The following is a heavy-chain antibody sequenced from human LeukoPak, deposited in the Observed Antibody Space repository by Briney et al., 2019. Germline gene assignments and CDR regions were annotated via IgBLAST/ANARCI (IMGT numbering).Heavy chain of an antibody. V-gene: IGHV1-18*01. CDR3: ARDRSPYYGDYTYSDAFDI. CDR1: GYTFTTYG. CDR2: ISAYNGNT. Sequence: VASVNVSCKTSGYTFTTYGITWVRQAPGQGLEWMGWISAYNGNTNYAQKLQGRVTMTTDTSTNTAYMELRSLRSDDTAVYYCARDRSPYYGDYTYSDAFDIWGQGTMVTVSS. J-gene: IGHJ3*02. D-gene: IGHD4-17*01.